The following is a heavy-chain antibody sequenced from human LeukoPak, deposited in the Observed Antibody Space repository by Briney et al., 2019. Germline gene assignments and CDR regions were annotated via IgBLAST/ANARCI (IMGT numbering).Heavy chain of an antibody. CDR3: ARDYVDDIPMIKDY. CDR1: GYTFTSYH. Sequence: ASVKVSCKASGYTFTSYHMHWVRQAPGQGLEWMGKINLSCGSTTYAQKFQGRVTMTRDTSTSTVYMELSSLRSEDTAVYYCARDYVDDIPMIKDYWGQGTLVTVSS. D-gene: IGHD2-8*01. V-gene: IGHV1-46*01. CDR2: INLSCGST. J-gene: IGHJ4*02.